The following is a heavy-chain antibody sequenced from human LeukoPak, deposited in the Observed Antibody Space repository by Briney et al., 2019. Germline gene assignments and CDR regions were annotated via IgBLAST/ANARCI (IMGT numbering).Heavy chain of an antibody. CDR2: IYSTGDT. CDR3: ASRATVANIYFDS. D-gene: IGHD5-12*01. J-gene: IGHJ4*02. CDR1: GYLINSGYC. V-gene: IGHV4-38-2*02. Sequence: KPSETLSLTCSVPGYLINSGYCWGWFRQSPGKGLEWIGSIYSTGDTYDKRSLKRRVSISVDSSKNQFSLKLRSVTAADTAVYYCASRATVANIYFDSWGQGNLVTVSS.